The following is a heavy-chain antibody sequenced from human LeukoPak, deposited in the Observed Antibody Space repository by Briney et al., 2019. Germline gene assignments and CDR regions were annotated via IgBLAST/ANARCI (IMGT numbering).Heavy chain of an antibody. D-gene: IGHD5-18*01. Sequence: PSETLSLTCAVSGGSISSGGYSWSWIRQPPGKGLEWIGYIYHSGSTYYNPSLKSRVTISVDRSKNQFSLKLSSVTAADTAVYYCARVRYSYGYYPYYYGMDVWGQGTTVTVSS. CDR1: GGSISSGGYS. CDR2: IYHSGST. J-gene: IGHJ6*02. V-gene: IGHV4-30-2*01. CDR3: ARVRYSYGYYPYYYGMDV.